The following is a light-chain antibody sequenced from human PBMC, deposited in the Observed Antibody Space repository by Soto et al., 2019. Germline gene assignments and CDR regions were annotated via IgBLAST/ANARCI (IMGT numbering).Light chain of an antibody. CDR1: QSISSW. J-gene: IGKJ5*01. V-gene: IGKV1-5*01. Sequence: IQMTQSPSTLTASVGDRVTITXRASQSISSWLAWYQQKSGKAPKLLIYDASSLESGVPSRFSGSGSGTEFTLTISSLQPEDFATYYCQQLNSYPLITFGQGTRLEIK. CDR3: QQLNSYPLIT. CDR2: DAS.